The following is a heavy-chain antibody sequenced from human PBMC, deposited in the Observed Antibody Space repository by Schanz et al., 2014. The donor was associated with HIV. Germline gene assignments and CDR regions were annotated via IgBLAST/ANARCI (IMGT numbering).Heavy chain of an antibody. CDR1: GFIFSDHF. Sequence: MQLVESGGGVVRPGGSLRLSCTTSGFIFSDHFMGWVRQAPGKGLEWVSTISGSDGDTYYADSVKGRFTISRDNSRNALYLHMNSLRADDTAIYYCVKAYSSGFSGAGSWGQGALVTVSS. J-gene: IGHJ5*02. V-gene: IGHV3-23*04. CDR3: VKAYSSGFSGAGS. CDR2: ISGSDGDT. D-gene: IGHD5-18*01.